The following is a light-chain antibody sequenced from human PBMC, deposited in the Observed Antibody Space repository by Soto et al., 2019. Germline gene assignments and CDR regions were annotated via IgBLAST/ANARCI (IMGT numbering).Light chain of an antibody. CDR3: QQYGSSPPT. J-gene: IGKJ1*01. V-gene: IGKV3-20*01. CDR2: GAS. Sequence: EIVLTQSPGTLALSPGERATLSCRASQSVSTNNLAWYQRKPGQAPRFLIYGASSRATDIPARFSGSGSGTDFTLTITRLEPEDFAVYYCQQYGSSPPTFGQGTKVEIK. CDR1: QSVSTNN.